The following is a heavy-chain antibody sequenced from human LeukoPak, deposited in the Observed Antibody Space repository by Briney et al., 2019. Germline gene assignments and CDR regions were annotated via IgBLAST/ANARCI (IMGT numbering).Heavy chain of an antibody. J-gene: IGHJ3*02. CDR1: GGTFSSYA. CDR3: ARPGRGSGYDSIEYAFDI. Sequence: GASVKVSCKASGGTFSSYAISWVRQAPGQGLEWMGRIIPILGIANYAQKFQGRVTITADKSTSTAYMELSSLRSEDTAVYYCARPGRGSGYDSIEYAFDIWGQGTMVTVSS. D-gene: IGHD5-12*01. CDR2: IIPILGIA. V-gene: IGHV1-69*04.